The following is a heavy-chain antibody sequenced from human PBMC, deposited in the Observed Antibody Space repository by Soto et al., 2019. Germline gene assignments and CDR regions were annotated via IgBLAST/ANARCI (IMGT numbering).Heavy chain of an antibody. CDR3: ARMGQYYDILTGYWSGYYFDY. J-gene: IGHJ4*02. D-gene: IGHD3-9*01. CDR1: GFSLSTSGMC. Sequence: SGPTLVNPTQTLTLTCTFSGFSLSTSGMCVSWIRQPPGKALEWLARIDWDDDKYYSTSLKTRLTISKDTSKNQVVLTMTNMDPVDTATYYCARMGQYYDILTGYWSGYYFDYWGPGTLVTAPQ. V-gene: IGHV2-70*11. CDR2: IDWDDDK.